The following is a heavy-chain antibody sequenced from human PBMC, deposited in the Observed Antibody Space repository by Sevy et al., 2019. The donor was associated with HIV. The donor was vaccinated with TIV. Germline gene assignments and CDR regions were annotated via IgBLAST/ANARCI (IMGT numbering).Heavy chain of an antibody. CDR1: GGSISSSSYY. Sequence: SETLSLTCTVSGGSISSSSYYWSWIRQPPGKGLEWIGNIYYSGSSYYNPSLNSRVTISVVTSKNQFSLKLTSVTAADTAVYYCAGFEYGDYTNLFDPWGQRTLVTVSS. J-gene: IGHJ5*02. V-gene: IGHV4-39*01. D-gene: IGHD4-17*01. CDR3: AGFEYGDYTNLFDP. CDR2: IYYSGSS.